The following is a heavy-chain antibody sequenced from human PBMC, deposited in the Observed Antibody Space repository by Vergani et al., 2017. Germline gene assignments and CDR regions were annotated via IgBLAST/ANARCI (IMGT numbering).Heavy chain of an antibody. J-gene: IGHJ3*02. Sequence: QVQLQQWGAGLLKPSETLSLTCAVFGGSFSGYYWGWIRKTPGKGLEWIGEINHSGSTNYNPSLKSRVTISVDTSKNHFSLKLSSVTAADTAVYYCARESVWFGELPKRRAFDIGGQGTMVTVSS. CDR3: ARESVWFGELPKRRAFDI. V-gene: IGHV4-34*01. CDR1: GGSFSGYY. CDR2: INHSGST. D-gene: IGHD3-10*01.